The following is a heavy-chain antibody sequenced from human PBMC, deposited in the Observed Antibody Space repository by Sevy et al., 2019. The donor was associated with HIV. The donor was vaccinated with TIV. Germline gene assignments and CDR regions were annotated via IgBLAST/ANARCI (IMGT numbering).Heavy chain of an antibody. CDR3: ARAGPRYCSGGSCYVGLDY. Sequence: GGSLRLSCAASGFTFSSYGMHWVRQAPGKGLEWVAVIWYDGSNKYYADSVKGRFTISRDNSKNTLYLQMNSLRAEDTAVYYRARAGPRYCSGGSCYVGLDYWGQGTLVTVSS. CDR2: IWYDGSNK. J-gene: IGHJ4*02. D-gene: IGHD2-15*01. V-gene: IGHV3-33*01. CDR1: GFTFSSYG.